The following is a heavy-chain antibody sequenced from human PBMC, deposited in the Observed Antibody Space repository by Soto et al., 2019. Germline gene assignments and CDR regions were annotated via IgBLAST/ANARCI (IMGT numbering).Heavy chain of an antibody. CDR1: GFNFRSYG. J-gene: IGHJ4*02. CDR2: IKQDGSEK. V-gene: IGHV3-7*01. D-gene: IGHD6-6*01. CDR3: ARDSHSSSLDY. Sequence: GGSLRLSCTASGFNFRSYGRSWVRQAPGKGLEWVANIKQDGSEKYYVDSVKGRFTISRDNAKNSLYLQMNSLRAEDTAVYYCARDSHSSSLDYWGQGTLVTAPQ.